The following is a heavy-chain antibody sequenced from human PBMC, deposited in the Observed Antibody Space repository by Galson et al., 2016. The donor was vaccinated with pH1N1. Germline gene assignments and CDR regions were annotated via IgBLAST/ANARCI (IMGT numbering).Heavy chain of an antibody. CDR2: IYPGDSDT. CDR3: AILWVRDDIVVVPAVPLDY. Sequence: QSGAEVKKPGESLKISCKDSGYSFTSYWIGWVRQMPGKGLEWMGIIYPGDSDTRYSPSFQGQVTISAHKSISTAYLQWSSLKASDTALYYCAILWVRDDIVVVPAVPLDYWGKGTLVTFSP. CDR1: GYSFTSYW. V-gene: IGHV5-51*01. D-gene: IGHD2-2*01. J-gene: IGHJ4*02.